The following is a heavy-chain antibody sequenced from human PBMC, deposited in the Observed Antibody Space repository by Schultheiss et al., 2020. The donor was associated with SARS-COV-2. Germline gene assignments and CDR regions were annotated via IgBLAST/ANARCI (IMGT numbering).Heavy chain of an antibody. D-gene: IGHD6-19*01. V-gene: IGHV3-23*01. CDR3: AKDPGGWLMRGYFDQ. Sequence: GGSLRLSCAASGFTFSAFAMSWVRQAPGKGPEWVSTISSTGGNSYYLDSVKGRFTISSDNSKNTQYLQLSSLSAEDTAVYYCAKDPGGWLMRGYFDQWGQGTLVTVSS. CDR1: GFTFSAFA. J-gene: IGHJ4*02. CDR2: ISSTGGNS.